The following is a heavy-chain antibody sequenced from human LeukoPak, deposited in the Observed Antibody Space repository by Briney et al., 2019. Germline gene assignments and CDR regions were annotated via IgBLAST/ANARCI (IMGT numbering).Heavy chain of an antibody. J-gene: IGHJ4*02. CDR2: INPSGGST. Sequence: ASVKVSCKASGYTFTSYYMHWVRQAPRQGLEWMGIINPSGGSTSYAQKFQGRVTMTRDTSTSTVYMELSSLRSEDTAVYYCARDGALLGTDYWGQGTLVTVSS. V-gene: IGHV1-46*01. CDR3: ARDGALLGTDY. CDR1: GYTFTSYY. D-gene: IGHD3-10*01.